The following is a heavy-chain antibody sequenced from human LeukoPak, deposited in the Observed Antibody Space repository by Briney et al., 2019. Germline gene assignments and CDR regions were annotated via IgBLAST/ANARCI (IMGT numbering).Heavy chain of an antibody. CDR2: IRGRGDGT. CDR1: GFSFSNCA. D-gene: IGHD4-17*01. Sequence: PGGSLRLSCAASGFSFSNCAMTWVHQAPGKGLEWVSSIRGRGDGTSYADSVKGRFTMSRDNSKNTLYLQMNSLRAEDTAIYYCGRDPNGDYVGAFEFWGQGALVTVS. CDR3: GRDPNGDYVGAFEF. J-gene: IGHJ3*01. V-gene: IGHV3-23*01.